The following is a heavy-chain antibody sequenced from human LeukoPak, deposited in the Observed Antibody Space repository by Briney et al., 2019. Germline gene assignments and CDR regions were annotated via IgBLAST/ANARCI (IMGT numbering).Heavy chain of an antibody. Sequence: SETLSLTCTVSGASISSYYWSWIRQPAGKGLEWIGGIYTSGSTNYNPSLKSRVTMSVDTSKNQFSLKLSSVTAADTAVYYCARDLGITIFGVPYQMGAFDIWGQGTMVTVSS. V-gene: IGHV4-4*07. J-gene: IGHJ3*02. CDR2: IYTSGST. CDR1: GASISSYY. CDR3: ARDLGITIFGVPYQMGAFDI. D-gene: IGHD3-3*01.